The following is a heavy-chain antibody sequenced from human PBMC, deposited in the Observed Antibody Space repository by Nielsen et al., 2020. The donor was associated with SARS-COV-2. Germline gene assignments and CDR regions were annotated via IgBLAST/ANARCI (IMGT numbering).Heavy chain of an antibody. V-gene: IGHV3-30*03. CDR3: ARDRSGFTVVRTYAMDV. CDR2: ISYDGSNK. J-gene: IGHJ6*02. D-gene: IGHD3-10*01. Sequence: WIRQPPGKGLEWVAVISYDGSNKYYAGSVKGRFTISRDNSKNTLYLQMSSLRAEDTAVFYCARDRSGFTVVRTYAMDVWGQGTTVTVSS.